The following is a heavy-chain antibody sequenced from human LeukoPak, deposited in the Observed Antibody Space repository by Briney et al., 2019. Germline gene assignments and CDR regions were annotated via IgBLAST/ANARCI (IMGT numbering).Heavy chain of an antibody. Sequence: GGSLRLSCAASGFTFSSYAMSWVRQAPGKGLEWVSAISGSGGSTYYADSVEGRFTISRDNSKNTVYLQMSGLRAEDTAVYYCARVTEYCSGGSCYTGDHWGQGTLVTVSS. J-gene: IGHJ4*02. CDR2: ISGSGGST. CDR3: ARVTEYCSGGSCYTGDH. CDR1: GFTFSSYA. D-gene: IGHD2-15*01. V-gene: IGHV3-23*01.